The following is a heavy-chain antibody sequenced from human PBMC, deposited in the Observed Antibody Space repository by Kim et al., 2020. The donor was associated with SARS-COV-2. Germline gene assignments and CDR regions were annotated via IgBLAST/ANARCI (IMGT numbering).Heavy chain of an antibody. Sequence: ASVKVSCKTSGYTFSDFGITWVRQVPGQGLEWMGWISTYNGNTNYVQKLQGRLTTAADTFTSTSYMELSSLTSDDTAVYFCARGAISSTGRLDYWGQGTLVTVSS. V-gene: IGHV1-18*01. D-gene: IGHD2-2*02. CDR1: GYTFSDFG. CDR2: ISTYNGNT. CDR3: ARGAISSTGRLDY. J-gene: IGHJ4*02.